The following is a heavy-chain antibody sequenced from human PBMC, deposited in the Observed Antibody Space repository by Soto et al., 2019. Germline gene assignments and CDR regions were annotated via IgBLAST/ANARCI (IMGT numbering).Heavy chain of an antibody. CDR2: INTYNGNT. D-gene: IGHD3-16*01. J-gene: IGHJ6*02. CDR1: XYTFTRYG. Sequence: VQLVQSGAEVKNPGASVKVSXXASXYTFTRYGIGWARQAPGQGLEWMGWINTYNGNTNYAQNVQGRVTLTTDTSTSTAYMELRSLRSNDTAIYYCAMVDVYVTPSPQDVWXQGTTVIVSS. V-gene: IGHV1-18*01. CDR3: AMVDVYVTPSPQDV.